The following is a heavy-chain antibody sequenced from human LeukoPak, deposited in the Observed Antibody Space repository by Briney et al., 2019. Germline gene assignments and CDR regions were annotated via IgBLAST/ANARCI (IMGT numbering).Heavy chain of an antibody. V-gene: IGHV4-4*02. CDR1: TGSISSSDW. CDR3: ARVRCSGINCYSVFDF. J-gene: IGHJ4*02. Sequence: SETLSLTCTVSTGSISSSDWWSWVRQPPGKGLEWIGEVSHSGGTTYNPSLKSRLTMSVDKSKNQFSLKLSSMTAADTAVYYCARVRCSGINCYSVFDFWGQGTLVTVSS. CDR2: VSHSGGT. D-gene: IGHD2-15*01.